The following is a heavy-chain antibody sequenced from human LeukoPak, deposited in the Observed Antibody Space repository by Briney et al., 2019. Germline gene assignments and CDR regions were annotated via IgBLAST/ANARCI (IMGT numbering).Heavy chain of an antibody. CDR3: AKTSFSGSYRFDY. D-gene: IGHD1-26*01. CDR1: GFTFSSYA. Sequence: GGSLRLSCAASGFTFSSYAMSWVRQAPGKGLEWVSAISGSGGSTYYADSVKGRFTISRDNSKNTLYLQMNSLRAEDTATYYCAKTSFSGSYRFDYWGQGTLVTVSS. J-gene: IGHJ4*02. CDR2: ISGSGGST. V-gene: IGHV3-23*01.